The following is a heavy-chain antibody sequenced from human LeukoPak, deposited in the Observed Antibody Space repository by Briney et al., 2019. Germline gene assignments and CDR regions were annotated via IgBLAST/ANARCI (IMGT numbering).Heavy chain of an antibody. CDR2: ISYNSGTT. J-gene: IGHJ4*02. D-gene: IGHD5-12*01. V-gene: IGHV3-9*01. Sequence: GRSLRLSCAGSGFNFDDYAMHWVRQAPGKGLEWVSGISYNSGTTGYADSVKGRFPISRDNAKNSLYLQMNSLRAEDTAVYYCARDGGLNTNFDYWGQGTLVTVSS. CDR1: GFNFDDYA. CDR3: ARDGGLNTNFDY.